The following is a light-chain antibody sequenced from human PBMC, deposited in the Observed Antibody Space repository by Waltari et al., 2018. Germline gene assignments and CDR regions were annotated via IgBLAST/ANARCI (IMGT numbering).Light chain of an antibody. V-gene: IGLV1-51*02. CDR2: ENN. CDR3: ETWDSSLSAVV. J-gene: IGLJ2*01. CDR1: SSNIGTNF. Sequence: QSVLTQPPSVSAAPGQKVIVSCSLRSSNIGTNFVSWYQQLPGTAPKLLIYENNERPSGIPDRFSGSKSGTSATLGITGLQTGDEADYYCETWDSSLSAVVFGGGTKLTVL.